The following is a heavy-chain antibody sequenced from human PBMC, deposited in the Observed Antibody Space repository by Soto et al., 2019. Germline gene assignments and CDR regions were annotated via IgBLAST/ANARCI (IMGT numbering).Heavy chain of an antibody. D-gene: IGHD2-21*01. CDR2: IHYTGSS. V-gene: IGHV4-59*02. CDR1: GASVSDYY. CDR3: AKWGEPAVKAFDI. J-gene: IGHJ3*02. Sequence: SETLSLTCTVSGASVSDYYWNWIRQPPGKGLEWIGYIHYTGSSNYNPSLKSRVTMSVDTSKNQFSLKMTSVTAADTAVYYCAKWGEPAVKAFDIWGQGTMVTVSS.